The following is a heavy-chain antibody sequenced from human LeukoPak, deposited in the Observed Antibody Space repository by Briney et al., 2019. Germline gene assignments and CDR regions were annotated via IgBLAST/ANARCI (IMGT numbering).Heavy chain of an antibody. J-gene: IGHJ4*02. Sequence: GGSLRLSCAASGFTFSSYAIHWVRQAPGKGLEYVSGISSNGGSTFYGNSVKGGFTISRDNSKNTLYLQMGSLRPEDMAVYYCARRGTATHYYFDYWGQGTLVGVSS. CDR2: ISSNGGST. V-gene: IGHV3-64*01. CDR3: ARRGTATHYYFDY. D-gene: IGHD1-1*01. CDR1: GFTFSSYA.